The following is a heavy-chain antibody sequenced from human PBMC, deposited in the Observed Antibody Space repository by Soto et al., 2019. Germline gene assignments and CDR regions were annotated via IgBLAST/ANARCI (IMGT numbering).Heavy chain of an antibody. CDR3: AKDRAVAGTWRGWFDP. J-gene: IGHJ5*02. V-gene: IGHV3-23*01. CDR2: ISGSGGST. CDR1: GFTFSSYA. D-gene: IGHD6-19*01. Sequence: EVQLLESGGGLVQPGGSLRLSCAASGFTFSSYAMSWVRQAPGKGLEWVSAISGSGGSTYYADSVKGRFTISRDNSKNTLDLQMNSLGAEDTAVYYCAKDRAVAGTWRGWFDPWGQGTLVTVSS.